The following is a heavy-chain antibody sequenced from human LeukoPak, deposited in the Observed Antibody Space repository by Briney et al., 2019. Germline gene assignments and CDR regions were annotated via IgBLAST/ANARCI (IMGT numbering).Heavy chain of an antibody. CDR1: GFTFSSYA. CDR3: ARDPPGSDYYGSGSYSFDY. Sequence: PGGSLRLSCAASGFTFSSYAMHWVRQAPGKGLEWVAVISYDGSNKYYADSVKGRFTISRDNSKNTLYLQMNSLRAEDTAVYYCARDPPGSDYYGSGSYSFDYWGQGTLVTVSS. D-gene: IGHD3-10*01. CDR2: ISYDGSNK. J-gene: IGHJ4*02. V-gene: IGHV3-30-3*01.